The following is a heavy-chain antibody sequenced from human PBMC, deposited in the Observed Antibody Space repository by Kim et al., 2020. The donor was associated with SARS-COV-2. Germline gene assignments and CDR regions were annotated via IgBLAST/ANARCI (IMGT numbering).Heavy chain of an antibody. CDR2: ISYDGSNK. Sequence: GGSLRLSCAASGFTFSSYAMHWVRQAPGKGLEWVAVISYDGSNKYYADSVKGRFTISRDNSKNTLYLQMNSLRAEDTAVYYCARVGWPSYWGQGTLVTVSS. CDR3: ARVGWPSY. V-gene: IGHV3-30*04. CDR1: GFTFSSYA. D-gene: IGHD6-19*01. J-gene: IGHJ4*02.